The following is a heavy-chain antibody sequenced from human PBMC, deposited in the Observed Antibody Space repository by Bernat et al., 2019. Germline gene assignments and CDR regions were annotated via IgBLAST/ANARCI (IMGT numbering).Heavy chain of an antibody. D-gene: IGHD3-16*02. CDR2: IYYSGST. V-gene: IGHV4-39*01. CDR3: AGLIMITLGGVIEDY. J-gene: IGHJ4*02. Sequence: QLQLQESGPGLVKPSETLSLTCTVSGGSINSSSYYWGWIRQPPGKGLEWIGSIYYSGSTYYNPSLKSRVTISVDTSKNQFSLKLSSVTAADTAVYYCAGLIMITLGGVIEDYWGQGTLVTVSS. CDR1: GGSINSSSYY.